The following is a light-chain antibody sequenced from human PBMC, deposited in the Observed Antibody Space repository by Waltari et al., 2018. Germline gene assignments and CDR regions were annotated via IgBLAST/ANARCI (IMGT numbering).Light chain of an antibody. J-gene: IGLJ2*01. Sequence: QSVLTQPPSVSGAPGQTVTISCTGSSSIIGADYDVHGYQQLPGTAPKLLIYATNKRPSGVPARFSGSKSGTSASLAITGLQPEDEATYFCQSYDSSLRIFGGGTKLTVL. V-gene: IGLV1-40*01. CDR2: ATN. CDR1: SSIIGADYD. CDR3: QSYDSSLRI.